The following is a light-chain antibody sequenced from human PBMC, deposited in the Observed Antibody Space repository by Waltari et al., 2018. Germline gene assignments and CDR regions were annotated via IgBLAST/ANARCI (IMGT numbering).Light chain of an antibody. V-gene: IGKV1-5*03. CDR2: KAS. Sequence: DIQMTQSPSTLSASVGHRVTITCRASQSISSWLAWYQQKPGKAPKLLIYKASTLESGVPSRFSGSGSGTEFTLTISSLQPDDFATYYCQQYNSYSPETFGQGTKVEIK. CDR3: QQYNSYSPET. J-gene: IGKJ1*01. CDR1: QSISSW.